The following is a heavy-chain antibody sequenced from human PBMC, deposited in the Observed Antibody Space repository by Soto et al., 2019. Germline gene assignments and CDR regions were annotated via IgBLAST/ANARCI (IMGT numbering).Heavy chain of an antibody. CDR1: GFTFTTYG. CDR2: ISGTGGST. D-gene: IGHD6-19*01. V-gene: IGHV3-23*01. Sequence: GGSLRLSCAASGFTFTTYGMSWVRQAPGKGLEWVSVISGTGGSTYYADSVKGRFTISRDNSMSTLYLQMNSLRAEDTAIYYCAKAIGQWLVRDYYYMDVWGKGTTVTVSS. CDR3: AKAIGQWLVRDYYYMDV. J-gene: IGHJ6*03.